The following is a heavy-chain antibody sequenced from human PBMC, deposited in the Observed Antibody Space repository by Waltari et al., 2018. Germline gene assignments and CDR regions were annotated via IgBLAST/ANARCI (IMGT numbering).Heavy chain of an antibody. CDR2: INHSGST. J-gene: IGHJ4*02. Sequence: QVQLQQWGAGLLKPSETLSLTCAVYGGSFSGYYWSWIRQPPGKGLEWIGEINHSGSTNYIPSLKSRVTISVDTSKNQFSLKLSSVTAADTAVYYCARGSGSYYWGQGTLVTVSS. CDR1: GGSFSGYY. V-gene: IGHV4-34*01. CDR3: ARGSGSYY. D-gene: IGHD1-26*01.